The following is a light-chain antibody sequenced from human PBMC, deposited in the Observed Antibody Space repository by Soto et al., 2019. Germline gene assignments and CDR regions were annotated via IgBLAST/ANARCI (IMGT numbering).Light chain of an antibody. CDR3: SSHAGNNNWGV. J-gene: IGLJ3*02. V-gene: IGLV2-8*01. CDR1: SSDVGAYNY. Sequence: QSALTQPRSVSGSPGQSVTISCTGTSSDVGAYNYVSWHQQHPGKAPKLVIYDVTQRPSGVPDRFSASKSGITASLTVSGLQGEDEAAYYCSSHAGNNNWGVFGGGTKLTVL. CDR2: DVT.